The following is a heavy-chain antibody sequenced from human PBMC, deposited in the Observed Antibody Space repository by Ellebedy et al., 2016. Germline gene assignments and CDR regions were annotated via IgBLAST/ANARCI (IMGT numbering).Heavy chain of an antibody. D-gene: IGHD3-9*01. Sequence: ASVKVSCXASGFPFNSYGVSWVRQAPGQGLEWMGWMKAYNGNTNYAQKYQGRVTMTTDTSTDTAYMELRSLRSDDTAVYYCASTLLGSFYELLTSFDYWGQGTLVAVSS. CDR3: ASTLLGSFYELLTSFDY. J-gene: IGHJ4*02. V-gene: IGHV1-18*01. CDR1: GFPFNSYG. CDR2: MKAYNGNT.